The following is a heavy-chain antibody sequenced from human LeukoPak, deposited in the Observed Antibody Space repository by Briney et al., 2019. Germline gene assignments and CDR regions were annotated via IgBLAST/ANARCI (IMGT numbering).Heavy chain of an antibody. CDR1: GGSISSYY. Sequence: SETLSLTCTVSGGSISSYYWSWIRQHPGKGLEWIGYIYYSGSTYYNPSLKSRVTISVDTSKNQFSLKLSSVTAADTAVYYCASTSLVLRFNDYWGQGTLVTVSS. V-gene: IGHV4-59*06. CDR2: IYYSGST. J-gene: IGHJ4*02. D-gene: IGHD1-7*01. CDR3: ASTSLVLRFNDY.